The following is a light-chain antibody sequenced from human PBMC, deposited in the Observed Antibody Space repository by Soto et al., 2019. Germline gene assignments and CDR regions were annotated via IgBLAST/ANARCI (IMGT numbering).Light chain of an antibody. Sequence: IQMTQSPSSLSASLAPCVSISCQASQDISNYLNWYQQKPGKAPKLLIYDASNLETGVPSRFSGSGSGTDFTFTISSLQPEDIATYYCQQYDNLPGFGPGTKVDIK. J-gene: IGKJ3*01. CDR1: QDISNY. CDR3: QQYDNLPG. V-gene: IGKV1-33*01. CDR2: DAS.